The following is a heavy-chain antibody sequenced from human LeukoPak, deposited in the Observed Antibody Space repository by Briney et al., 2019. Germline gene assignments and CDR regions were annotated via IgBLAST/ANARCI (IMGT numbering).Heavy chain of an antibody. CDR2: ISSSSSYI. CDR1: GFTSRSYS. Sequence: GGSLRLSCAASGFTSRSYSMNWVRQAPGKGLEWVSSISSSSSYIYYADSVKGRFTISRDNAKNSLYLQMDSLRAEDTAVYYCARAARGYSYGRPPPFDYWGQGTLVTVSS. J-gene: IGHJ4*02. D-gene: IGHD5-18*01. V-gene: IGHV3-21*01. CDR3: ARAARGYSYGRPPPFDY.